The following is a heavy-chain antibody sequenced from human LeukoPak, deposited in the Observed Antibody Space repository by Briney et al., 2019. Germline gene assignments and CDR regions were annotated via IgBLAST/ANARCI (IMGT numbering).Heavy chain of an antibody. CDR2: IHYSGST. CDR1: GGSASSGPHY. Sequence: SETLSLICTVSGGSASSGPHYWSWIRQPPGKGLEWIAYIHYSGSTKYNPSLKSRLTISLDTSKNQFSLHLTSVTAADTAVYFCARTWDYWGQGTLVTVSS. J-gene: IGHJ4*02. CDR3: ARTWDY. V-gene: IGHV4-61*01.